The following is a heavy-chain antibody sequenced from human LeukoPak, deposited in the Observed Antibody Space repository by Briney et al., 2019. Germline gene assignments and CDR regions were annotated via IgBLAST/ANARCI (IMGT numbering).Heavy chain of an antibody. D-gene: IGHD3-22*01. CDR1: GGTFSSYA. V-gene: IGHV1-69*05. CDR2: IIPIFGTA. J-gene: IGHJ4*02. CDR3: ARGSLGLYYYDSSGYVHFDY. Sequence: ASVKVSCKASGGTFSSYAISWVRQAPGQGLDWMGRIIPIFGTANYAQKFQGRVTITTDESTSTAYMELSSLRSEDTAVYYCARGSLGLYYYDSSGYVHFDYWGQGTLVTVSS.